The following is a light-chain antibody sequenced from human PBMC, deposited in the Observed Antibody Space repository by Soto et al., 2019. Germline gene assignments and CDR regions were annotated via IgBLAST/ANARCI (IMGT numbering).Light chain of an antibody. CDR2: AAS. Sequence: DIQMTQSPSSLSASVGDRVTITCRASQNIGIYLNWYQQKPGKVPKVLIYAASSLQSGVPSRFSGSGSGTDFTLTVSSLQPEDFATYYCQQSYNTHALTFGGGTKVEIK. V-gene: IGKV1-39*01. CDR3: QQSYNTHALT. J-gene: IGKJ4*01. CDR1: QNIGIY.